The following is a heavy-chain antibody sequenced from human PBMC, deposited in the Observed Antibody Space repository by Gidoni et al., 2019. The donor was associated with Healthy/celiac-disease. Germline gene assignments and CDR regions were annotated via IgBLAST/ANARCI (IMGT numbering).Heavy chain of an antibody. V-gene: IGHV2-70*01. D-gene: IGHD1-26*01. CDR3: ARIGFRGSYVGAFDI. Sequence: QVTLRESGPALVKPTQTLTLTCTFSGFSLSTSGMCVSWIRQPPGKALEWLALIDWDDDKYYSTSLKTRLTISKDTSKNQVVLTMTNMDPVDTATYYCARIGFRGSYVGAFDIWGQGTMVTVSS. J-gene: IGHJ3*02. CDR1: GFSLSTSGMC. CDR2: IDWDDDK.